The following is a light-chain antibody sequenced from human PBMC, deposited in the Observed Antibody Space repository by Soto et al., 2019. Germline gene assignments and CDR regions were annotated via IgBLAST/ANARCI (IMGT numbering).Light chain of an antibody. CDR2: GAS. Sequence: EIVLTQSPGTLSSAPGERATLSCRASQSVSSSYLAWYQQKPGQAPRLLIYGASSRATGIPDRFSGSGSGTDFTLTISTLEPEDFAVYYCQQYGSSPLTFGGGTKV. CDR3: QQYGSSPLT. CDR1: QSVSSSY. J-gene: IGKJ4*01. V-gene: IGKV3-20*01.